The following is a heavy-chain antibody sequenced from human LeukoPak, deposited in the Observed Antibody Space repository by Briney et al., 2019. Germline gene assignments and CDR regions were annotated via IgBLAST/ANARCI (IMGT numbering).Heavy chain of an antibody. V-gene: IGHV4-59*11. CDR2: IYSSGST. D-gene: IGHD6-19*01. CDR3: ARDRGSEAGFDY. CDR1: GGSISGHY. Sequence: SETLSLTCTVSGGSISGHYWSWIRQPPGKGLEWIGFIYSSGSTNYNPSLESRVTISVVTSKNQLSLTLSSVTAADTAVYYCARDRGSEAGFDYWGQGTLVTVSS. J-gene: IGHJ4*02.